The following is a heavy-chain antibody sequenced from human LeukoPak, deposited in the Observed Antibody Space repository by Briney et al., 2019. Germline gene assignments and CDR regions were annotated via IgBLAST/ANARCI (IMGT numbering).Heavy chain of an antibody. CDR2: ISSSSSYI. Sequence: GGSLRLSCAASGFTFSSYDMNWVRQAPGKGLEWVSSISSSSSYIYYADSVKGRFTISRDNAKNSLYLQMNSLRAEDTAVYYCARASMDSSSWYEDDYWGQGTLVTVSS. J-gene: IGHJ4*02. D-gene: IGHD6-13*01. CDR1: GFTFSSYD. CDR3: ARASMDSSSWYEDDY. V-gene: IGHV3-21*01.